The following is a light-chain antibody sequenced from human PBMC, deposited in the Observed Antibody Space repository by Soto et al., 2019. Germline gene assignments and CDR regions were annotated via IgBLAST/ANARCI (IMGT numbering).Light chain of an antibody. V-gene: IGKV1-9*01. CDR3: QQVNSYPQT. CDR2: AAF. CDR1: HDISTY. J-gene: IGKJ5*01. Sequence: DIQLTQSPSLLSASVGDRVTITCRASHDISTYLAWYQQKPGKAPKLLIYAAFTLHSGVPARFRGSRSGTDLTITISSLQPEDCETYYCQQVNSYPQTFGPGTRLEIK.